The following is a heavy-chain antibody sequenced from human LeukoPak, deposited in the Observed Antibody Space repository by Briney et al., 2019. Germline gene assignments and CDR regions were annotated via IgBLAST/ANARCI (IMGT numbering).Heavy chain of an antibody. V-gene: IGHV4-34*01. Sequence: SETLSLTCAVYGGSFSGYYWSWIRQPPGKGLEWIGEINHSGSTNCNPSLKSRVTISVDTSKNQFSLKLSSVTAAVTAVYYCASKSDYGSGSYYNSPFGYWGQGTLVTVSS. J-gene: IGHJ4*02. CDR3: ASKSDYGSGSYYNSPFGY. CDR1: GGSFSGYY. D-gene: IGHD3-10*01. CDR2: INHSGST.